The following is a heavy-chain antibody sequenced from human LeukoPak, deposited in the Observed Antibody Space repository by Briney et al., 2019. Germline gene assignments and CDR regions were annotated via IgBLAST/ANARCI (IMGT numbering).Heavy chain of an antibody. D-gene: IGHD6-6*01. J-gene: IGHJ4*02. CDR2: INPNSGGT. V-gene: IGHV1-2*02. CDR3: ARDLDSSSSGVDY. Sequence: ASVKVSCKASGYTFTGYYMHWVRQAPGQGPEWMGWINPNSGGTNYAQKFQGRVTMTRDTSISTAYMELSWLTSDDTAVYYCARDLDSSSSGVDYWGQGALVTVSS. CDR1: GYTFTGYY.